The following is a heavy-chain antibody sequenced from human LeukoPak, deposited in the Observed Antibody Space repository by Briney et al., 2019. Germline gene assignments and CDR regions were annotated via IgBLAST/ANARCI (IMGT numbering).Heavy chain of an antibody. CDR1: GFTVSSNY. CDR2: INHSGSA. V-gene: IGHV4-34*01. D-gene: IGHD4-17*01. CDR3: ARGQGTVTTH. J-gene: IGHJ4*02. Sequence: KSGGSLRLSCAASGFTVSSNYMSWVRQPPGKGLEWIGEINHSGSANYNPSLKSRVTISLDTSKNQFSLKVSSVTAADTAVYYCARGQGTVTTHWGQGTLVTVSS.